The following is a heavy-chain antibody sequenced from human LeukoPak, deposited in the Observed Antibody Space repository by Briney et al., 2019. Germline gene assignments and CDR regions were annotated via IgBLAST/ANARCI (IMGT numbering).Heavy chain of an antibody. V-gene: IGHV4-59*12. J-gene: IGHJ5*02. CDR3: ARLSPVPWSWFDP. CDR2: MYYSGST. Sequence: PSETLSLTCAVSGGSISSYYWTWIRQPPGKGLEWLGHMYYSGSTKYSPSLKGRLTISVDMSKNQFSPKLSSVTAADTAVYYCARLSPVPWSWFDPWGQGTLVTVSS. CDR1: GGSISSYY. D-gene: IGHD2-2*01.